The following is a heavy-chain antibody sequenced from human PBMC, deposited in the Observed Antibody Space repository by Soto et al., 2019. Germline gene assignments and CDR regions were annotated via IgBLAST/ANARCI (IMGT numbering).Heavy chain of an antibody. D-gene: IGHD4-17*01. Sequence: GGSLRLSCAASGFTFSSYSMNWVRQAPGKGLERVSCISSSSSTIYYAESVKGRFTISRDNAKNSLYLQMNSLRDEDTAVYYFAIVRSTDGESYYYYYYGMDVWGQGTTVTVSS. CDR2: ISSSSSTI. CDR1: GFTFSSYS. J-gene: IGHJ6*02. V-gene: IGHV3-48*02. CDR3: AIVRSTDGESYYYYYYGMDV.